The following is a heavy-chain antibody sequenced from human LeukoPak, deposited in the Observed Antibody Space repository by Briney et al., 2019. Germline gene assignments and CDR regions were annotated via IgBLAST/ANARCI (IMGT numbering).Heavy chain of an antibody. D-gene: IGHD3-3*01. CDR2: ISYDGSNK. CDR1: GFAFSSYG. Sequence: PGGSLRLSCAASGFAFSSYGMHWVRQAPGKGLEWVAVISYDGSNKYYADSVKGRFTISRDNSKNTPYLQMNSLRAEDTAAYYCAKAFVEGESSGYWGQGTLVTVSS. J-gene: IGHJ4*02. V-gene: IGHV3-30*18. CDR3: AKAFVEGESSGY.